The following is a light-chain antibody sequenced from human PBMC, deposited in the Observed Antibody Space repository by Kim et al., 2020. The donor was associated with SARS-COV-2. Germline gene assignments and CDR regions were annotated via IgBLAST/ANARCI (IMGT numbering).Light chain of an antibody. Sequence: SLSPGERATLSCRASQSVSSYLAWYQQKPGQAPRLLIYDASNRATGIPARFSGIGSGTDFTLTISSLEPEDFAVYYCQQRSNWFTFGGGTKVDIK. V-gene: IGKV3-11*01. J-gene: IGKJ4*01. CDR2: DAS. CDR3: QQRSNWFT. CDR1: QSVSSY.